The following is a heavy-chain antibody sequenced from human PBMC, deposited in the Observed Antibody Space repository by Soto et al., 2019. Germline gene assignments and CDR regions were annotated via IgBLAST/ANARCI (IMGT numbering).Heavy chain of an antibody. D-gene: IGHD6-13*01. CDR3: ARDPPVAAIRD. Sequence: QVQLQESGPGLVKPSGTLSLTCTVSGATISSSNWWSWVRQPPGKGLEWIGEIYHSGSTNYNPSLKRRVTISVDKSKNQFSLKLTSVTAADTAVYYCARDPPVAAIRDWGQGTLVTVSS. CDR2: IYHSGST. V-gene: IGHV4-4*02. CDR1: GATISSSNW. J-gene: IGHJ4*02.